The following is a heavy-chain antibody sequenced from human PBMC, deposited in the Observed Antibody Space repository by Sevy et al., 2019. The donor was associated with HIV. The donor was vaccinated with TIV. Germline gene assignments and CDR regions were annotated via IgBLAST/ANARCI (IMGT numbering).Heavy chain of an antibody. CDR3: VSLFLSYRSGWSYFDY. J-gene: IGHJ4*02. V-gene: IGHV3-66*02. CDR2: IFSSGST. D-gene: IGHD6-19*01. Sequence: GGSLRLSCAISGFTVNDKYIIWVRQAPGKGLEWVSVIFSSGSTYYTDSAKGRFTISRDNSKNTVDLQMNSVKAEDTAVYYCVSLFLSYRSGWSYFDYWGQGTLVTVSS. CDR1: GFTVNDKY.